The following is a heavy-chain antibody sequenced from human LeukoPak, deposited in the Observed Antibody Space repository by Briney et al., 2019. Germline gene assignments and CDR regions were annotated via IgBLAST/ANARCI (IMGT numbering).Heavy chain of an antibody. Sequence: GGSLRLSCAASGFTFSNYAMHWVRQAPGKGLEWVAVISYDGSNKYYADPVKGRFTISRDISKNTLDLQMNSLRAEDTAVYYCAIPNYWASFDPWGQGTLVTVSS. CDR3: AIPNYWASFDP. J-gene: IGHJ5*02. CDR1: GFTFSNYA. V-gene: IGHV3-30*04. CDR2: ISYDGSNK. D-gene: IGHD2-15*01.